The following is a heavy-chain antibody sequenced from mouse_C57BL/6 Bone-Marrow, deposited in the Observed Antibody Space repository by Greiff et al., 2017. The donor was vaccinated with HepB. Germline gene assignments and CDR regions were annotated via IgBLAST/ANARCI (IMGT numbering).Heavy chain of an antibody. CDR2: IDPSDSYT. V-gene: IGHV1-59*01. CDR1: GYTFTSYW. D-gene: IGHD1-1*01. J-gene: IGHJ2*01. Sequence: QVQLQQSGAELARPGASVKMSCKASGYTFTSYWMHWVKQRPGQGLEWIGVIDPSDSYTNYNQKFKGKATLTVDTSSSTAYMQLSSLTSEDSAVYYCARGTTGNFDYWGQGTTLTVSS. CDR3: ARGTTGNFDY.